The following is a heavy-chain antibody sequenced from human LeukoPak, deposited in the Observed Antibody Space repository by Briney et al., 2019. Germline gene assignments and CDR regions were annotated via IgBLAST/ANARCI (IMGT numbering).Heavy chain of an antibody. CDR2: ISGSGGST. CDR3: ARVANAYYDSYMDV. J-gene: IGHJ6*03. CDR1: GFTFSNYA. V-gene: IGHV3-23*01. Sequence: GGSLRLSCAASGFTFSNYAVSWVRQAPGKGLEWVSAISGSGGSTYYADSMKGRFTISRDNAKNSLYLQMNSLRAEDTAVYYCARVANAYYDSYMDVWGKGTTVTVSS.